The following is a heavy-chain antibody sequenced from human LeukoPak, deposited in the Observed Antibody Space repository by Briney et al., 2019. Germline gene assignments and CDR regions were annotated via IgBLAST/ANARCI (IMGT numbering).Heavy chain of an antibody. CDR1: GYTFIGYY. CDR2: INPNSGGT. Sequence: ASVKVSCKAFGYTFIGYYMHWVRQAPGQGLEWMGWINPNSGGTNYAQKSQGWVTMTRDTSISTAYMALSRLRSDDTAVYYCARSPSRINYYDSSGYKYFFDYWGQGTLVTVSS. D-gene: IGHD3-22*01. J-gene: IGHJ4*02. V-gene: IGHV1-2*04. CDR3: ARSPSRINYYDSSGYKYFFDY.